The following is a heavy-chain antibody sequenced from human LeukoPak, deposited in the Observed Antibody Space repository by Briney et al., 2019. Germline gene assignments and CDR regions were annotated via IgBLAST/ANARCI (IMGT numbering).Heavy chain of an antibody. D-gene: IGHD3-16*01. J-gene: IGHJ4*02. CDR3: VRGQATSWGLDF. V-gene: IGHV3-74*01. CDR1: GFTFSSYW. Sequence: GGSLRLSCAAAGFTFSSYWMHWVRQAPGKGLEWVSGISWNSGSIGYADSVKGRFTISRDNAKNTLYLQMNSLRAEDTALYYCVRGQATSWGLDFWGQGTLVTVSS. CDR2: ISWNSGSI.